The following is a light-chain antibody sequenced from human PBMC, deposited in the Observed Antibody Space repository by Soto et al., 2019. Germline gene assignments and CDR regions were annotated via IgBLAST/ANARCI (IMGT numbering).Light chain of an antibody. Sequence: DIQMTQSPSTLSASVGDRVTITCRASQSINNWLAWYQQKPGKAPKFLIYDASNLESGVPSRFSGSASGTEFTLTISSLQPDDFATYYCQQYSTYTPRTFGQGTKVDIK. CDR1: QSINNW. J-gene: IGKJ1*01. CDR2: DAS. CDR3: QQYSTYTPRT. V-gene: IGKV1-5*01.